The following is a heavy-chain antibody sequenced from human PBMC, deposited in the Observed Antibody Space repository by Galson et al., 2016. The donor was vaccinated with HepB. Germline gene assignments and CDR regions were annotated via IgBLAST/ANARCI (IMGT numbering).Heavy chain of an antibody. V-gene: IGHV3-30*04. J-gene: IGHJ6*02. CDR1: GFSFSNYA. D-gene: IGHD3/OR15-3a*01. CDR2: ISYDGSNK. CDR3: ARDPSIQYDAWTGRYPYYGLDV. Sequence: SLRLSCAASGFSFSNYAMHWVRQAPGKGLECVTVISYDGSNKYYADSVKGRFSLSRDNSRETLYLQMNNLRPEDTAVYYCARDPSIQYDAWTGRYPYYGLDVWGRGTTVTVSS.